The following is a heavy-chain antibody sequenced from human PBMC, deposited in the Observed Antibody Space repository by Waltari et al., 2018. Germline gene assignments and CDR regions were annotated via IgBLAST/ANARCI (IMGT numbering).Heavy chain of an antibody. J-gene: IGHJ4*02. V-gene: IGHV1-69*14. Sequence: QVQLVQSGAEVKKPGSSVKVSCKASGGTFSSYAISWVRQAPGQGLEWMGGIIPIFGTANYAQKFQGRVTITADKSTSTAYMELSSLRSEDTAVYYCARGDEVDFWSGYPVIGIYYWGQGTLVTVSS. CDR3: ARGDEVDFWSGYPVIGIYY. D-gene: IGHD3-3*01. CDR1: GGTFSSYA. CDR2: IIPIFGTA.